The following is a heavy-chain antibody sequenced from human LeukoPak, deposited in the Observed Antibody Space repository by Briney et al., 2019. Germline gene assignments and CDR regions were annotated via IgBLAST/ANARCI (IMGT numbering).Heavy chain of an antibody. D-gene: IGHD6-19*01. CDR2: IYYSGST. J-gene: IGHJ4*02. CDR1: GGSISRDY. V-gene: IGHV4-59*01. Sequence: VKPSETLSLTCTVSGGSISRDYWSWIRQPPGKGLEWIGYIYYSGSTNYNPSLESRVTISVDTSKNQFSLKLSSVTAADTAVYYCARSPGSGWDYWGQGTLVTVSS. CDR3: ARSPGSGWDY.